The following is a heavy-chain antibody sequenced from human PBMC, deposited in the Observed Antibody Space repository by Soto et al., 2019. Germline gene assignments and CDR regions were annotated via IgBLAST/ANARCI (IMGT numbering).Heavy chain of an antibody. Sequence: PGGSLRLSCTTSGFTFGDHDMSWLRQAPGKGLEWLGFIRGKAYGGTTEYAASVKGRFATSRDDSQGIAYLQMNSLKTEDTAVYYCARVGCTSTSCYYLFDFWGQGSLVTVSS. CDR2: IRGKAYGGTT. J-gene: IGHJ4*02. CDR3: ARVGCTSTSCYYLFDF. D-gene: IGHD2-2*01. V-gene: IGHV3-49*03. CDR1: GFTFGDHD.